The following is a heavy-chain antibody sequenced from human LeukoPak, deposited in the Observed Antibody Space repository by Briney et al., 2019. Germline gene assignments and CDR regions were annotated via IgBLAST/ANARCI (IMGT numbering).Heavy chain of an antibody. CDR1: GYTFTGYY. D-gene: IGHD3-9*01. J-gene: IGHJ4*02. CDR3: AKDRTFDWLPNDY. CDR2: INPNSGGT. Sequence: ASVKVSCKASGYTFTGYYMHWVRQAPGQGLEWMGWINPNSGGTNYAQKFQGRVTMTRDTSISTAYMELSRLRSDDTAVYYCAKDRTFDWLPNDYWGQGTLVTVSS. V-gene: IGHV1-2*02.